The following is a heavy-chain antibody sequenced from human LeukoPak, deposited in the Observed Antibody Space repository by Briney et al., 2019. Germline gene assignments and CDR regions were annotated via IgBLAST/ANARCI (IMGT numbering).Heavy chain of an antibody. CDR2: IIPIFGIA. CDR1: GFTFTSYG. D-gene: IGHD2-2*02. Sequence: SVKVSCRASGFTFTSYGFTWVRQAPGQGLEWMGRIIPIFGIANYAQKFQGRVTITADKSTSTAYMELSSLRSEDTAVYYCASLPDCSSTSCYTFRDWFDPWGQGTLVTVSS. J-gene: IGHJ5*02. V-gene: IGHV1-69*04. CDR3: ASLPDCSSTSCYTFRDWFDP.